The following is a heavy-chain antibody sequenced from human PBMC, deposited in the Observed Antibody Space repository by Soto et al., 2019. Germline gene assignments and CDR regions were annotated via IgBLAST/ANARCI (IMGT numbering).Heavy chain of an antibody. V-gene: IGHV4-34*01. CDR1: GGSFSGYY. D-gene: IGHD3-3*01. CDR2: INHSGST. CDR3: ARKELRFLEWSKLRGWFAP. Sequence: PSETLSLTCAVYGGSFSGYYWSWIRQPPGKGLEWIGEINHSGSTNYNPSLKSRVTISVDTSKNQFSLKLSSVTAADTAVYYCARKELRFLEWSKLRGWFAPWGQGTLVTVSS. J-gene: IGHJ5*02.